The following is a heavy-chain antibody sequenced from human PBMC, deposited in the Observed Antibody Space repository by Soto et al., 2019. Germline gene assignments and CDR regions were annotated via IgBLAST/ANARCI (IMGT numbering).Heavy chain of an antibody. V-gene: IGHV4-59*01. D-gene: IGHD3-3*01. CDR2: ISYSGST. CDR3: ARDRGDYAFWSGYFYGMDV. J-gene: IGHJ6*02. CDR1: GGSISNYY. Sequence: LSLTCSVSGGSISNYYWSWIRQAPGKGLEWIGYISYSGSTNYKPSLKSRVTILVDTSKNQFSLKLRSVTAADSAVYYCARDRGDYAFWSGYFYGMDVWGQGTTVTVSS.